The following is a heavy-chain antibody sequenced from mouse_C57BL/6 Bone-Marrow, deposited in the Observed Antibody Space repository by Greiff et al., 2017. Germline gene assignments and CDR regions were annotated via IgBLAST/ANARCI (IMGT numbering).Heavy chain of an antibody. V-gene: IGHV5-17*01. CDR3: ARRKGYYGSSTPFAY. J-gene: IGHJ3*01. D-gene: IGHD1-1*01. CDR2: ISSGSSTI. CDR1: GFTFSDYG. Sequence: EVKLMESGGGLVKPGGSLKLSCAASGFTFSDYGMHWVRQAPEKGLEWVAYISSGSSTIYYADTVKGRFTISRDNAKNTLFLQMTSLRSEDTAMYYCARRKGYYGSSTPFAYWGQGTLVTVSA.